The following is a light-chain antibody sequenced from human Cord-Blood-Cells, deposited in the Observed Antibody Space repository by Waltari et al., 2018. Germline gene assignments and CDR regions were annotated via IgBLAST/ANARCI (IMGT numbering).Light chain of an antibody. J-gene: IGKJ4*01. Sequence: EIVMTQSPATLSVSPGERATLSCRASQSVSSNLAWYQQKPGHAPRLLIYGVSTRATGIPARFSGSGSGTEFTLTISSLQSEDFAVYYCQQYNNWPLTFGGGTKVEIK. CDR3: QQYNNWPLT. CDR2: GVS. CDR1: QSVSSN. V-gene: IGKV3-15*01.